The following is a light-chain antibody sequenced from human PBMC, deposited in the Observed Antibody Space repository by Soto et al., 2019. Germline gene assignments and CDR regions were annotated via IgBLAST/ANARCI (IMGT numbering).Light chain of an antibody. CDR3: QQLNSYPF. CDR2: AAS. CDR1: QGISNY. Sequence: DLQLTQSPSFLSASVGDRVTITCRASQGISNYLAWYQQKPGKAPKLLIYAASTLQSGVPSRFSGSGSGTEFTLTISSLQPEDFATYYCQQLNSYPFFGQGTRLEIK. J-gene: IGKJ5*01. V-gene: IGKV1-9*01.